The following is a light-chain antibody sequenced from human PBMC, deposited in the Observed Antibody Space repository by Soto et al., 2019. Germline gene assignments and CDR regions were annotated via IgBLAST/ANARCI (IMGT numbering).Light chain of an antibody. J-gene: IGKJ4*01. CDR3: QQSYSTPLT. Sequence: DIQMTQSPSSLSASVGDRVTITCRASQSISSYLNWYQQKPGKAPKLLIYAASSLQSGVPSRFSGNESWTDFTLTISSLQPEDFATYYCQQSYSTPLTFGGGTKVEIK. CDR2: AAS. V-gene: IGKV1-39*01. CDR1: QSISSY.